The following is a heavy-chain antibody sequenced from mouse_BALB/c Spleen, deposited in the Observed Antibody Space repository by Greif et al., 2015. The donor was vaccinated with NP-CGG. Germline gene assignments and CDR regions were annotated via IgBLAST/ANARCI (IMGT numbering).Heavy chain of an antibody. J-gene: IGHJ2*01. CDR3: ARLFDY. Sequence: EVKVVESGGGLVQPGGSRKLSCAASGFTFSSFGMHWVRQAPEKGLEWVAYISSGSSTIYYADTVKGRFTISRDNPENTLFLQMTSLRSEDTAMYYCARLFDYWGQGTTLTVSS. CDR2: ISSGSSTI. V-gene: IGHV5-17*02. CDR1: GFTFSSFG.